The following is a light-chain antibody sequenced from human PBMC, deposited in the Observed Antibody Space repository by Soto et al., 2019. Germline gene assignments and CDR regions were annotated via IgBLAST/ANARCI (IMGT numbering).Light chain of an antibody. CDR2: ATS. V-gene: IGKV1-12*01. CDR1: QGISNW. CDR3: QQANSFPYT. Sequence: DIQMTQSPSSVSASVGDRVTITCRASQGISNWLARYQQKAGKAPKLLIYATSTLQSGVPSRFRGSGSGTEFTLTISSLQPDDVATYYCQQANSFPYTFGQGTKLEIK. J-gene: IGKJ2*01.